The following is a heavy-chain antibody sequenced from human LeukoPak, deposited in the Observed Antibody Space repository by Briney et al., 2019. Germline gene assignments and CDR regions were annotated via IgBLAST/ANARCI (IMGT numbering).Heavy chain of an antibody. Sequence: PGGSLRLSCAASGFTFSSYWMHWVRQAPGKGLVWVSRINSDGSSTSYADSVKGRFTISRDNAKNTLYLQMNSLRAEDTAVYYCARVGSSWQVDAFDIWGQGTMVTVSS. J-gene: IGHJ3*02. CDR1: GFTFSSYW. CDR2: INSDGSST. D-gene: IGHD6-13*01. V-gene: IGHV3-74*01. CDR3: ARVGSSWQVDAFDI.